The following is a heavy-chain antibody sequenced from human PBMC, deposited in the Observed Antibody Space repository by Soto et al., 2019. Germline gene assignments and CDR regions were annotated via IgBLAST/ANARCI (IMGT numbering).Heavy chain of an antibody. CDR3: VRDDVGVGIDY. CDR1: GFKFSSYW. V-gene: IGHV3-74*03. J-gene: IGHJ4*02. CDR2: IDSDGDTT. D-gene: IGHD1-26*01. Sequence: GGPMRLSCAASGFKFSSYWMHWVRQDPGKGLVWVSHIDSDGDTTTYADSVKGRFTISRDNAKNTVFPQMNSLRAEDTAVYYCVRDDVGVGIDYWGLGTLVTVSS.